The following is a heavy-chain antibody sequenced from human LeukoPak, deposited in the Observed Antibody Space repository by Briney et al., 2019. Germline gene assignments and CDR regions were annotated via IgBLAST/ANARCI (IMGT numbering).Heavy chain of an antibody. CDR2: IHTSGST. D-gene: IGHD3-22*01. J-gene: IGHJ4*02. V-gene: IGHV4-4*07. CDR3: ARDKRYYDSSGYLGVSGYFDY. CDR1: GGSIRTYY. Sequence: NSSETLSLTCTVSGGSIRTYYWSWIRQPAGKALEWIGRIHTSGSTDYNPSLESRVSMSVDTSKNQFSLKLRSVTAADTAVYYCARDKRYYDSSGYLGVSGYFDYWGQGTLVTVSS.